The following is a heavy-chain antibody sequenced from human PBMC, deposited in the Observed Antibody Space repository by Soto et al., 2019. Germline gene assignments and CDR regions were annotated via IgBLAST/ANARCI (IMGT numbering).Heavy chain of an antibody. CDR2: ISDSGGRT. J-gene: IGHJ6*02. CDR3: TKGGVRFLEWLGDV. Sequence: DVQLLESGGGLVQPGKSLRLSCAASGFSFISYAMSWVRQVPGQRLEWVSSISDSGGRTFYAESVEGRFTISRDDSTSTLFLQMNSLRAEDTAIYYCTKGGVRFLEWLGDVWGQGTTVTVSS. CDR1: GFSFISYA. V-gene: IGHV3-23*01. D-gene: IGHD3-3*01.